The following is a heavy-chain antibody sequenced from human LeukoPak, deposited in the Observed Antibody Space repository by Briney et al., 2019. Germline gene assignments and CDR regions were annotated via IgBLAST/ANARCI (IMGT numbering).Heavy chain of an antibody. V-gene: IGHV1-18*04. CDR1: GYTFTSYG. J-gene: IGHJ4*02. CDR2: ISAYNGNT. Sequence: ASVKVSCKASGYTFTSYGISWVRQAPGQGLEWMGWISAYNGNTNYAQKLQGRVTMATDTSTSTAYMELRSLRSDDTAVYYCARGVVYGSGMVPFDYWGQGTLVTVSS. CDR3: ARGVVYGSGMVPFDY. D-gene: IGHD3-10*01.